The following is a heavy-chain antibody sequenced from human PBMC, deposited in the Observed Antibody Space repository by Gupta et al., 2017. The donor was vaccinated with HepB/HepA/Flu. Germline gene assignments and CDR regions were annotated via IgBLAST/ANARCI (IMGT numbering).Heavy chain of an antibody. D-gene: IGHD3-22*01. CDR2: ISGSGGST. V-gene: IGHV3-23*01. J-gene: IGHJ4*02. CDR1: GFTFRSYA. Sequence: EVQLLESGGGLVQPGGSLRLSCAASGFTFRSYAMSWVRQAPGKGLEWVSAISGSGGSTYYADSVKGRFTISRDNSKNTLYLQMNSLRAEDTAVYYCAKGAWNYYDSSGYSYYFDYWGQGTLVTVSS. CDR3: AKGAWNYYDSSGYSYYFDY.